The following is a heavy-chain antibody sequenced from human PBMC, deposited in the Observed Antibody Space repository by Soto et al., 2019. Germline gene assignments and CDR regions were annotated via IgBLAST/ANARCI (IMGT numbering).Heavy chain of an antibody. CDR2: IYYNGGT. D-gene: IGHD5-12*01. CDR3: ARQPPATAAFDS. Sequence: PSETLSLTCTVSGGSITSFYWSWIRQPPGKRLEWIGYIYYNGGTNYNPSLKSRVTMSVDTSKNQVSLNLASVTSADTAVYYCARQPPATAAFDSWGQRTMVTFSS. CDR1: GGSITSFY. J-gene: IGHJ3*02. V-gene: IGHV4-59*08.